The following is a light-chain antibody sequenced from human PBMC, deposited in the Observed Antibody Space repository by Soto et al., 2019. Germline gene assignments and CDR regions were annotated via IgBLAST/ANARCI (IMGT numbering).Light chain of an antibody. J-gene: IGLJ2*01. CDR2: SNN. Sequence: QSVLTQPPSASGTPEQRVTISCSGSSSNIGSNTVNWYQQLPGTAPKLHIYSNNQRPSGVPDRFSGSKSGTSASLAISGLQSEDEADYYCAAWDDSLNVVVFGGGTKLTVL. CDR3: AAWDDSLNVVV. V-gene: IGLV1-44*01. CDR1: SSNIGSNT.